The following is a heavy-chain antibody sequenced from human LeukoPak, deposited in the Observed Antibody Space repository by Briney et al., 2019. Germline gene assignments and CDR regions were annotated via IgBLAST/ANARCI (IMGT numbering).Heavy chain of an antibody. D-gene: IGHD3-10*01. Sequence: SETLSLTCTVSGGSISSYYWSWIRQPPGKGLEWIGYIYYSGSTNYNPSLKSRVTISVDTSKNQFSLKLSSVTAADTAVYYCARNPKLRGYYYYYMDVWGKGTTVTVSS. CDR3: ARNPKLRGYYYYYMDV. J-gene: IGHJ6*03. CDR1: GGSISSYY. V-gene: IGHV4-59*01. CDR2: IYYSGST.